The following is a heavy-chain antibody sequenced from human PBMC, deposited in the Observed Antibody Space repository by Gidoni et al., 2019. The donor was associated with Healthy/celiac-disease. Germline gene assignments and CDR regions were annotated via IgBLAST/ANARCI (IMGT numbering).Heavy chain of an antibody. CDR3: ATGPLRYDSRGFDP. V-gene: IGHV1-24*01. D-gene: IGHD3-16*01. CDR2: FDPEDGET. J-gene: IGHJ5*02. CDR1: GYTLTELS. Sequence: QVQLVQSGAEVKKPGASVKVSCKVSGYTLTELSMHWVRQAPGKGLEWMGGFDPEDGETIYAQKFQGRVNMTEDTFTDTADMELSSLRSEDTAVYYCATGPLRYDSRGFDPWGQGTLVTVSS.